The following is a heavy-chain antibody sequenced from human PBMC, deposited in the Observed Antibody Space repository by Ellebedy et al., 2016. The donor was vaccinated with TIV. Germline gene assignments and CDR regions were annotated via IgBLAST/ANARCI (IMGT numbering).Heavy chain of an antibody. CDR1: GFTFTSYS. J-gene: IGHJ4*02. CDR3: AKDSGRSGWISDY. D-gene: IGHD3-10*01. V-gene: IGHV3-21*04. CDR2: ISSTGYYI. Sequence: GESLKISCAASGFTFTSYSMNWVRQAPGKGLEWVSSISSTGYYIYYADSLKGRFTISRDDARNSLYLQMNSLRVEDTAIYFCAKDSGRSGWISDYWGQGTLVTVSS.